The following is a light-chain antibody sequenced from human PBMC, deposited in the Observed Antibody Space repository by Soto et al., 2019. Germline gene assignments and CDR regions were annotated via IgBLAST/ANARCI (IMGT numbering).Light chain of an antibody. CDR1: QSVAGN. J-gene: IGKJ1*01. V-gene: IGKV3-15*01. CDR3: QQYDDWPGT. Sequence: DTVMTQSPATLSVSLGERATLSCRASQSVAGNLAWYQQKPGQAPRLLIYGSSTRATGIPGRFSGSGSGTQFTLTISSLRSEDSAVYYCQQYDDWPGTFGQGTKVDIK. CDR2: GSS.